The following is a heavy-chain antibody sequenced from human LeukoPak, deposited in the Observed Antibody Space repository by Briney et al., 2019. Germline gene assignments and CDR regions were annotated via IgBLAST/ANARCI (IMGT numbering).Heavy chain of an antibody. CDR1: GLSLSSYY. CDR2: INHSGST. CDR3: ARIRSRPREPGYCSGGSCYTNWFDP. D-gene: IGHD2-15*01. J-gene: IGHJ5*02. Sequence: PSETLSLTCTVSGLSLSSYYWSWIRQPPGKGLEWIGEINHSGSTNYNPSLKSRVTISVDTSKNQFSLKLSSVTAADTAVYYCARIRSRPREPGYCSGGSCYTNWFDPWGQGTLVTVTS. V-gene: IGHV4-34*01.